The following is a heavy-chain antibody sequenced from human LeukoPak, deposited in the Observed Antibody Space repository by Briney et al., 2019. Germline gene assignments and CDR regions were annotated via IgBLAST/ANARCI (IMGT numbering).Heavy chain of an antibody. Sequence: SETLSLTCTVSGGSISSGGYYWSWIRQHPGKGLEWIGYIYYSGSTYRNPSLESRVTISVDTSRNQFSLKLSSVTAADTAVYYCAREVNWNSVTLFFDYWGQGTLVTVSS. CDR3: AREVNWNSVTLFFDY. CDR2: IYYSGST. V-gene: IGHV4-31*03. J-gene: IGHJ4*02. D-gene: IGHD1-7*01. CDR1: GGSISSGGYY.